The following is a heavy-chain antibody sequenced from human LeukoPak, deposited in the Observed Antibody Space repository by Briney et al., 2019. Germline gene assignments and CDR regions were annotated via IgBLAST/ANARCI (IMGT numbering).Heavy chain of an antibody. CDR3: ARVYDYVWGSYRYFDY. CDR1: GYTFTSYG. J-gene: IGHJ4*02. V-gene: IGHV1-18*01. Sequence: ASVKVSCKASGYTFTSYGISWVRQAPGQGLEWMGWISAYNGNTNYAQKLQGRVTMTTGTSTSTAYMELRSLRSDDTAVYYCARVYDYVWGSYRYFDYWGQGTLVTVSS. D-gene: IGHD3-16*02. CDR2: ISAYNGNT.